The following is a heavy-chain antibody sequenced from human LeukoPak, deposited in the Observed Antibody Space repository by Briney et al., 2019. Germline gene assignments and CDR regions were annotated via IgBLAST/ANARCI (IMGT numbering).Heavy chain of an antibody. CDR1: GGSISGYY. J-gene: IGHJ3*02. CDR2: IYYSGST. V-gene: IGHV4-59*08. Sequence: SETLSLTCTVSGGSISGYYWSWIRQPPGKGLEWIGYIYYSGSTNYNPSLKSRVTISVDTSKNQFSLKLSSVTAADTAVYYCATTPKYSSGWYAFDIWGQGTMVTVSS. CDR3: ATTPKYSSGWYAFDI. D-gene: IGHD6-19*01.